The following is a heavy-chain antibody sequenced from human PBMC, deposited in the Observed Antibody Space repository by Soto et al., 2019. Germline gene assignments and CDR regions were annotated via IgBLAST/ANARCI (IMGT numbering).Heavy chain of an antibody. J-gene: IGHJ6*02. CDR2: IDYTGST. CDR1: CGSIISGDYF. CDR3: ARRRITIFGVVIEYYGMDV. Sequence: PSKTLSLTGTVSCGSIISGDYFWSWIRQPPGKGLEWIGYIDYTGSTYYNPSLKSRVTISVDTSKNQFSLKLSSVTAADTAVYYCARRRITIFGVVIEYYGMDVWGQGTTVTVSS. V-gene: IGHV4-30-4*01. D-gene: IGHD3-3*01.